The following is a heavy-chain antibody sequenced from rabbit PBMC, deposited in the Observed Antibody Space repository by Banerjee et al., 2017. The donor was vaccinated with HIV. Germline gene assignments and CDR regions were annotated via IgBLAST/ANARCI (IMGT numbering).Heavy chain of an antibody. J-gene: IGHJ4*01. CDR1: GSSFVNSSF. D-gene: IGHD6-1*01. V-gene: IGHV1S40*01. CDR2: IDVGNSDT. Sequence: QSLEESGGNRAKLGPPLTLTATASGSSFVNSSFMGGSGQAPGKGLEWIACIDVGNSDTFYASWAKGRFTISKTSSTTVTLQMTSLTVADTATHFCARTGYVADGYACNLWGQGTLVTVS. CDR3: ARTGYVADGYACNL.